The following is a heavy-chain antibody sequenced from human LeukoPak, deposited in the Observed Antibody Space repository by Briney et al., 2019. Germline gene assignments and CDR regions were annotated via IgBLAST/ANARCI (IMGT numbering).Heavy chain of an antibody. CDR1: GGSISSTSYY. V-gene: IGHV4-39*07. J-gene: IGHJ6*03. Sequence: PSETLSLTCTVSGGSISSTSYYWSWIRQPPGKGLEWIGEINHSGSTNYNPSLKSRVTISVDTSKNQFSLKLSSVTAADTAVYYCARVWRGGGTAWEAYYYYYMDVWGKGTTVTVSS. D-gene: IGHD1-26*01. CDR2: INHSGST. CDR3: ARVWRGGGTAWEAYYYYYMDV.